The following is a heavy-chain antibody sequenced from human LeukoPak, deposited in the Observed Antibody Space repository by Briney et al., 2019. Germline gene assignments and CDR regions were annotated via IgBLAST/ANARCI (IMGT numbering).Heavy chain of an antibody. CDR1: GGSISSYY. J-gene: IGHJ3*02. CDR2: IYYSGST. Sequence: SETLSLTCTVSGGSISSYYWSWIRQPPGKGLEWIGYIYYSGSTNYNPSLKSRVTISVDTSMNQFSLKLSSVTAADTAVYYCARSYDFWSGADAFDIWGQGTMVTVSS. CDR3: ARSYDFWSGADAFDI. V-gene: IGHV4-59*01. D-gene: IGHD3-3*01.